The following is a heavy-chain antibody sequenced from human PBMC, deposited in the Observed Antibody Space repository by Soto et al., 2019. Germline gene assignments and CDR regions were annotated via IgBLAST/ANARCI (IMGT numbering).Heavy chain of an antibody. Sequence: PGGSLRLSCAASGFTFRDYYMTWIRQAPGKGLEWLSYISSSGSTIYYADSVKGRFTISRDNAKNSLFLQMNSLRAEDTAVYYCARLVTATRNYYYGMDVWRQGTTVTVSS. V-gene: IGHV3-11*01. CDR1: GFTFRDYY. CDR3: ARLVTATRNYYYGMDV. D-gene: IGHD1-20*01. J-gene: IGHJ6*02. CDR2: ISSSGSTI.